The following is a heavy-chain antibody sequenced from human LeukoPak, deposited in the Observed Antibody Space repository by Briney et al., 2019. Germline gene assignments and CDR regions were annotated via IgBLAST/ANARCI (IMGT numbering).Heavy chain of an antibody. CDR2: IYYSGST. Sequence: SETLSLTCTVSGGSISSYYWSWIRQPPGKGLEWIGYIYYSGSTNYNPSLKSRVTISVDTSKNQFSLKLSSVTAADTAVYYCARTWSYGYFDYWGQGTLVTVSS. V-gene: IGHV4-59*08. CDR1: GGSISSYY. J-gene: IGHJ4*02. CDR3: ARTWSYGYFDY. D-gene: IGHD5-18*01.